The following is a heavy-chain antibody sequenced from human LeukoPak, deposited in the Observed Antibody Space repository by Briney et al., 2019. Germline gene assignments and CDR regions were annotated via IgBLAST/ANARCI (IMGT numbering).Heavy chain of an antibody. Sequence: ASVKVSCKASDYTFTNYGISWVRQAPGQGLEWMGWISAYNGKTYYAQKFQGRVTMTRDTSISTAYMELSRLRSDDTAVYYCARDLSVFGVVIIKTFDYWGQGTLVTVSS. CDR3: ARDLSVFGVVIIKTFDY. CDR1: DYTFTNYG. CDR2: ISAYNGKT. J-gene: IGHJ4*02. D-gene: IGHD3-3*01. V-gene: IGHV1-18*01.